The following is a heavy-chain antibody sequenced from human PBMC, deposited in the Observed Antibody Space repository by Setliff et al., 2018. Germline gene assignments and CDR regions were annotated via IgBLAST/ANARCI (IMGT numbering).Heavy chain of an antibody. J-gene: IGHJ4*02. D-gene: IGHD3-3*01. CDR1: GYTLTELS. Sequence: VASVKVSCKVSGYTLTELSMHWVRQAPGKGLEWMGGFDPEDGETIYAQKFQGRVTMTEDTSTDTAYMELSSLRSEDTAVYYCATKGGPGLEYYHFWSGYYGFDYWGQGTLVTVSS. CDR3: ATKGGPGLEYYHFWSGYYGFDY. V-gene: IGHV1-24*01. CDR2: FDPEDGET.